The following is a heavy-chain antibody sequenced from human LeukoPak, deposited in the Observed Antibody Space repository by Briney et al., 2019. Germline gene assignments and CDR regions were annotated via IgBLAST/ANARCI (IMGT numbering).Heavy chain of an antibody. J-gene: IGHJ4*02. CDR1: GFTFSDYY. CDR2: ISSSGSTI. Sequence: PGGSLRLSCAASGFTFSDYYMSWIRQAPGKGLEWVSYISSSGSTIYYANSVKGRFTISRDNAKKSLYLQMNSLRAEDTAVYYCARGRYDSSGYYPIFDFWGQGTLVTVSS. V-gene: IGHV3-11*04. D-gene: IGHD3-22*01. CDR3: ARGRYDSSGYYPIFDF.